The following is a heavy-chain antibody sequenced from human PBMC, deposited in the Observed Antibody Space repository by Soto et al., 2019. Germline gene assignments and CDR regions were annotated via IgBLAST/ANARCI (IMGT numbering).Heavy chain of an antibody. V-gene: IGHV4-59*01. J-gene: IGHJ6*02. Sequence: SETLSLTCTVSGGSMSSYYWSWIRQPPGKGLEWIGYIYYSGSTNYNPSLKSRVTISVDTSKNQFSLKLSSLTAADTAVYYCARLSPLILAGTSYYHSMDVWGQGAPVTVSS. CDR1: GGSMSSYY. CDR2: IYYSGST. D-gene: IGHD6-13*01. CDR3: ARLSPLILAGTSYYHSMDV.